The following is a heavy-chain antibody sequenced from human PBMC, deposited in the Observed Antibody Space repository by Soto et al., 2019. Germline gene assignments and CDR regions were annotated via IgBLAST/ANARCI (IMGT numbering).Heavy chain of an antibody. CDR2: IKPDESEK. CDR3: VRGGSNYAY. CDR1: GFTFSDSW. D-gene: IGHD4-4*01. J-gene: IGHJ4*02. V-gene: IGHV3-7*01. Sequence: EVQLVESGGGLVQPGGSLRLSCTASGFTFSDSWMTWVRQAPGKGLEWVARIKPDESEKKYADSVKGRFSISRDHSKNSMYLQMDSLRGEDPAVYYCVRGGSNYAYCGQGTLVTVSS.